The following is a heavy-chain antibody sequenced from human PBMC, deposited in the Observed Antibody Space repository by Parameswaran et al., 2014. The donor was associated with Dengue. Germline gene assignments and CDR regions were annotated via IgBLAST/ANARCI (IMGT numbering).Heavy chain of an antibody. CDR3: ARDPLRTNVGAGGHYYHYAMDV. Sequence: WVRQAPGQGLEWMGGFIPIFGTRNYALKFQGRITIMADDSSPTAYMELSNLRSEDTATYYCARDPLRTNVGAGGHYYHYAMDVWGQGTTVTVSS. V-gene: IGHV1-69*01. J-gene: IGHJ6*01. D-gene: IGHD6-13*01. CDR2: FIPIFGTR.